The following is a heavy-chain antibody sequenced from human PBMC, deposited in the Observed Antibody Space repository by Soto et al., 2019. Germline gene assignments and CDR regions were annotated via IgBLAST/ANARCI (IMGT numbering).Heavy chain of an antibody. CDR1: GYTFTNFG. D-gene: IGHD2-2*01. J-gene: IGHJ5*01. Sequence: SVNVSCKASGYTFTNFGVTWVRRAPGQGLEWMGWISAYTDTPNYAQKFQGRVTMTIDTSTSTAYMDLRSLTSDDTAVYYCARVIPGVEAWSEPWGEETLVIVSA. V-gene: IGHV1-18*01. CDR3: ARVIPGVEAWSEP. CDR2: ISAYTDTP.